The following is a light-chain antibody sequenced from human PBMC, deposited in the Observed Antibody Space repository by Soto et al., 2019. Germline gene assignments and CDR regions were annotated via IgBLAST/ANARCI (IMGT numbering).Light chain of an antibody. J-gene: IGKJ2*01. CDR3: QQYKTFPFT. Sequence: DIPMTQSPSTLSASVGGGVTITCRASQSISSWLAWYQQKPGKAPKLLICDASDLESGVPTRFSGSGSGTEFTLTISSLQPDDFATYYCQQYKTFPFTFGQGTKLEIK. CDR2: DAS. CDR1: QSISSW. V-gene: IGKV1-5*01.